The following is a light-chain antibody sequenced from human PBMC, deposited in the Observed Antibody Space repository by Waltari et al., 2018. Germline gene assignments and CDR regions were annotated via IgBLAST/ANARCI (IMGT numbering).Light chain of an antibody. CDR1: QRISSY. CDR3: QQSYSSPWT. J-gene: IGKJ1*01. CDR2: GAN. V-gene: IGKV1-39*01. Sequence: DIQMTQSPSSLSASVGDRVTITCRASQRISSYLNWYRQKAGKAPKLLIYGANSLQSGVPRRFSGSQSGTEFTLTISSLQPEDFATYFCQQSYSSPWTFGQGTKVEVK.